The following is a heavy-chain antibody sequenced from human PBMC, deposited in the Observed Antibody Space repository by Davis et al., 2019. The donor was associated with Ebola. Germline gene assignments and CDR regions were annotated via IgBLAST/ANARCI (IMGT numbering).Heavy chain of an antibody. Sequence: SETLSLTCTVSGGSISSYYWSWIRQPPGKGLEWIGYIYYSGSTNYNPSLKSRVTISVDTSKNQFSLKLSSVTAADTAVYYCATIPSGIWGSSYYYYYGMDVWGQGTTVTVSS. CDR3: ATIPSGIWGSSYYYYYGMDV. CDR1: GGSISSYY. V-gene: IGHV4-59*01. J-gene: IGHJ6*02. D-gene: IGHD3-16*01. CDR2: IYYSGST.